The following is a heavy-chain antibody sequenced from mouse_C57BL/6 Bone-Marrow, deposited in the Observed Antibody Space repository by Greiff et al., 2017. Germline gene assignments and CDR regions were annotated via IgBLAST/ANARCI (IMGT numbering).Heavy chain of an antibody. CDR3: ARRVWDGDY. J-gene: IGHJ2*01. Sequence: QVQLQQPGAELVMPGASVKLSCKASGYTFSSYWMHWVKQRPGQGLEWIGEIDPADSYTNYNQKFKGKSTLTVDKSSSTAYMQISSLTSEDSAVYYCARRVWDGDYWGQGTTLTVSS. CDR1: GYTFSSYW. D-gene: IGHD4-1*01. V-gene: IGHV1-69*01. CDR2: IDPADSYT.